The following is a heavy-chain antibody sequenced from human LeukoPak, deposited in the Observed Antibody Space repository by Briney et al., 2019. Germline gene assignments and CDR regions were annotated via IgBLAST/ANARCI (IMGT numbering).Heavy chain of an antibody. J-gene: IGHJ6*02. V-gene: IGHV3-72*01. Sequence: QPGGSLRLSCAASGFTFSDHYMDWLRQAPGKGLEWVGRSRNKANSYTIEYAASVKGRFTISRDDSKNSLYLQMNSLKTEDTAVYYCARVATVSAPPNYGMDVRGQGTTVTVSS. CDR1: GFTFSDHY. CDR2: SRNKANSYTI. CDR3: ARVATVSAPPNYGMDV. D-gene: IGHD5/OR15-5a*01.